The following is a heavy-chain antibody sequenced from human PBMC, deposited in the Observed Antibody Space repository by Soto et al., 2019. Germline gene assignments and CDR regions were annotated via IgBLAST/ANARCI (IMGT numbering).Heavy chain of an antibody. V-gene: IGHV1-2*04. CDR3: ARVKHWAAQYSEFDP. CDR2: INPNSGGT. Sequence: VQLVQSGAEVKKPGASVKVSCKASGYSFTGYYMHWVRQAPGQGLEWMGWINPNSGGTNYAQKFQGWVTMTRDTSISTAYMELSRLRSDDTAVYYCARVKHWAAQYSEFDPWGQGTLVTVSS. J-gene: IGHJ5*02. D-gene: IGHD6-6*01. CDR1: GYSFTGYY.